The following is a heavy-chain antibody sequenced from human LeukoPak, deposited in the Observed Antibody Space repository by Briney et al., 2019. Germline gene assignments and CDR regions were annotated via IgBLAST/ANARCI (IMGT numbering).Heavy chain of an antibody. CDR3: ASVPPYYDFWSGHVYGMDV. CDR2: ISGSGGST. Sequence: GGSLRLSCAASGFTFSSYAMSWVRQAPGKGLEWVSAISGSGGSTYYADSVKGRFTISRDNSKNTLYLQMNSLRVEDTAVYYCASVPPYYDFWSGHVYGMDVWGQGTTVTVSS. CDR1: GFTFSSYA. J-gene: IGHJ6*02. V-gene: IGHV3-23*01. D-gene: IGHD3-3*01.